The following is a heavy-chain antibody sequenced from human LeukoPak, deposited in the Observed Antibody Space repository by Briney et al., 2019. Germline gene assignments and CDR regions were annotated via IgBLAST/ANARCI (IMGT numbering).Heavy chain of an antibody. Sequence: ASVKVSCKASGYTFTGYYMHWVRQAPGQGLEWMGWINPNSGDTNYAQKFQGRVTMIRDTSISTAYMELSRLRSDDTAVYYCARDQGLTYYDILTGYYNVGNWFDPWGQGTLVTVSS. CDR3: ARDQGLTYYDILTGYYNVGNWFDP. V-gene: IGHV1-2*02. CDR1: GYTFTGYY. D-gene: IGHD3-9*01. J-gene: IGHJ5*02. CDR2: INPNSGDT.